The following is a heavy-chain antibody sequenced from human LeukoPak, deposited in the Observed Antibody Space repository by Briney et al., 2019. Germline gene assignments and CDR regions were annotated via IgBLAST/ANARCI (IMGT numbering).Heavy chain of an antibody. CDR1: GGSFSGYY. J-gene: IGHJ4*02. V-gene: IGHV4-34*01. CDR2: INHSGST. D-gene: IGHD2-2*02. Sequence: PSETLSLTCAVYGGSFSGYYWSWIRQPPGKGLEWIGEINHSGSTNYNPSLKSRVTISVDTSKNQFSLKLSSVTAADTAVYYCARPKNTVVPAAIGGGFDYWGQGTLVTVSS. CDR3: ARPKNTVVPAAIGGGFDY.